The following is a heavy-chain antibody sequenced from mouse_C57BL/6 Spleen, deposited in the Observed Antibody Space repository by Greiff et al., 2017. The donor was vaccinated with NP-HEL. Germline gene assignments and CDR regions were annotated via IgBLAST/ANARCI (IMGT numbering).Heavy chain of an antibody. V-gene: IGHV1-7*01. CDR3: ARVSYYDGSSKDGDAMAY. Sequence: VKLMESGAELAKPGASVKLSCKASGYTFTSYWMHWVKQRPGQGLEWIGYINPSSGYTKYNQKFKDKATLTADKSSSTAYMQLSSLTYEGCAVYDGARVSYYDGSSKDGDAMAYWGQGTSVTVSA. D-gene: IGHD1-1*01. CDR2: INPSSGYT. J-gene: IGHJ4*01. CDR1: GYTFTSYW.